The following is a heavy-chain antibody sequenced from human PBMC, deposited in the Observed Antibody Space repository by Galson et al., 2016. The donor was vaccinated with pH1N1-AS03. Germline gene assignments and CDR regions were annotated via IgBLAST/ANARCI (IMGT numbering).Heavy chain of an antibody. Sequence: SLRLSCATSGFSFSTFGDYWMSWVRQSPEKGMEWVAMIRKDGNYQMYVDSVKGRFAISRDNAKNSVFLQMKSLRVDDAATFYCVGGIGWLTDFWGQGTRVAVSS. CDR1: GFSFSTFGDYW. D-gene: IGHD2-15*01. V-gene: IGHV3-7*03. J-gene: IGHJ4*02. CDR2: IRKDGNYQ. CDR3: VGGIGWLTDF.